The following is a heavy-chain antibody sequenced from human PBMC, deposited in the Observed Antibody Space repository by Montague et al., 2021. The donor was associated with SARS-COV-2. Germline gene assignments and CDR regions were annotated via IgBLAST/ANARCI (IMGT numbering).Heavy chain of an antibody. CDR2: VYYSGST. CDR3: ARGERGAWYHHYFDY. Sequence: SETLSLTCTVSGDSISIYYWSWIRQPPGKGLEWIGYVYYSGSTNYNPSLKSRVTISVDTPKNQFSLKLMSVTAADTAVYYCARGERGAWYHHYFDYWGQGALVTVSS. V-gene: IGHV4-59*13. D-gene: IGHD6-19*01. CDR1: GDSISIYY. J-gene: IGHJ4*02.